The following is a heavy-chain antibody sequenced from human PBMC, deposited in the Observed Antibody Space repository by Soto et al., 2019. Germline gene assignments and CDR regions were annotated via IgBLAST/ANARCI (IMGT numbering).Heavy chain of an antibody. V-gene: IGHV1-24*01. Sequence: ASVKVSCKVSGYTLTELSMHWVRQAPGKGLEWMGGFDPEDGETIYAQKFQGRVTMTEDTSTDTAYMELSSLRSEDTAVYYCATEKLDYGDYPVKSRFDPWGQGTLVTVSS. CDR1: GYTLTELS. D-gene: IGHD4-17*01. CDR2: FDPEDGET. CDR3: ATEKLDYGDYPVKSRFDP. J-gene: IGHJ5*02.